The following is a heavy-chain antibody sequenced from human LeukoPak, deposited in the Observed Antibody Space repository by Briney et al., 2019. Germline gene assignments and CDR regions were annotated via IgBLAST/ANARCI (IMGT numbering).Heavy chain of an antibody. J-gene: IGHJ6*03. D-gene: IGHD3-10*01. CDR2: IYYSGST. Sequence: SETLSLTCTVSGYSISSGYYWGWIRPPPGKGLEWIGSIYYSGSTYYNPSLKSRVTISVDTSKNQFSLKLSSVTAADTAVYYCARQGFYYGSGSYLDYYYMDVWGKGTTVTISS. CDR3: ARQGFYYGSGSYLDYYYMDV. V-gene: IGHV4-38-2*02. CDR1: GYSISSGYY.